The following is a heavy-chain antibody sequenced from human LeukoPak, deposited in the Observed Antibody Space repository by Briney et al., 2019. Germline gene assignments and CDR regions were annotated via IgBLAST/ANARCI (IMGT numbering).Heavy chain of an antibody. CDR3: AKDLDFWNGNYFDY. CDR1: GFTFSSYA. J-gene: IGHJ4*02. D-gene: IGHD3-3*01. CDR2: ISGSGGST. Sequence: PGGSLRLSCAASGFTFSSYAMSWVRQAPGKGLEWVSAISGSGGSTYYADSVKGRFTTSRDNSKNTLYLQMNSLRAEDTAVYYCAKDLDFWNGNYFDYWGQGTLVTVSS. V-gene: IGHV3-23*01.